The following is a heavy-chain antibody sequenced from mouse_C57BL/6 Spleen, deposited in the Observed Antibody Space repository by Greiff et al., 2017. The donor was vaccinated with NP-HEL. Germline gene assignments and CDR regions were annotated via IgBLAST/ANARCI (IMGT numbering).Heavy chain of an antibody. D-gene: IGHD3-2*02. V-gene: IGHV1-64*01. CDR3: ARGSSGPGGFDY. CDR1: GYTFTSYW. Sequence: QVQLQQPGAELVKPGASVKLSCKASGYTFTSYWMHWVKQRPGQGLEWIGMIHPNSGSTNYNEKFKSKATLTVDKSSSTAYMQLSSLTSEDSAVYYCARGSSGPGGFDYWGQGTTLTVSS. J-gene: IGHJ2*01. CDR2: IHPNSGST.